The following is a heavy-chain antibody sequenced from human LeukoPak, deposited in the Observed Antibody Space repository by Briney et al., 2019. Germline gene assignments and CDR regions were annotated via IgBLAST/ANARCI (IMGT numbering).Heavy chain of an antibody. D-gene: IGHD3-10*01. CDR2: ISYDGSHK. V-gene: IGHV3-30*04. Sequence: PGGSLRLSCAASGFTFSSYAMHWVRQAPGKGLEWVAVISYDGSHKYYADSVKGRFTISRDNSKNTLYLQMNSLGTEDTAVYYCAASMVRGVIFHNWGQGTLVTVSS. CDR1: GFTFSSYA. CDR3: AASMVRGVIFHN. J-gene: IGHJ4*02.